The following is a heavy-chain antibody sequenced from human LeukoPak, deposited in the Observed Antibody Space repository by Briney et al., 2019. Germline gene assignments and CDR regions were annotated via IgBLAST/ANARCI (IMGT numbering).Heavy chain of an antibody. CDR1: GDSVSSNSAA. V-gene: IGHV6-1*01. J-gene: IGHJ6*03. CDR3: ARAGSSGHPHYYYYMDV. D-gene: IGHD6-19*01. CDR2: TYYRSKWYN. Sequence: SQTLSLTCALSGDSVSSNSAAWNWIRQSPSRGLEWLVRTYYRSKWYNDYAVSVKSRITINPDTSKNQFSLQLNSVTPEDTAVYYCARAGSSGHPHYYYYMDVWGKGTTVTVSS.